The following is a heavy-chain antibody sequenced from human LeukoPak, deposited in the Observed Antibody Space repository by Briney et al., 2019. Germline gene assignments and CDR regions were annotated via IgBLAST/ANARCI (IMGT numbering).Heavy chain of an antibody. CDR3: ARAGFVGGFDY. CDR1: GLTFSSYS. D-gene: IGHD3-10*01. J-gene: IGHJ4*02. V-gene: IGHV3-21*01. Sequence: PGGSLRLSCAASGLTFSSYSMNWVRQAPGKGLEWVSSITSSGTYIYYADSVKGRFTISRDNAKNSLYLQMNSLRAEDTAVYYCARAGFVGGFDYWGQGALVTVSS. CDR2: ITSSGTYI.